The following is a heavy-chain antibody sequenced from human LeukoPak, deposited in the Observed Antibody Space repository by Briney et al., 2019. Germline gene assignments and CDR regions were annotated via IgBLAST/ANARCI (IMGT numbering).Heavy chain of an antibody. Sequence: GASVKVSCKASGYTFTVSYIHWVRQDPGHGLDWMGWINPNSGVTNYAQKFRGRVTMTRDTSISTAYMELSRLRSDDTAVYYCARDLLRRAASGMLDSWGQGTLVTVSS. D-gene: IGHD3-3*01. CDR2: INPNSGVT. CDR1: GYTFTVSY. V-gene: IGHV1-2*02. CDR3: ARDLLRRAASGMLDS. J-gene: IGHJ4*02.